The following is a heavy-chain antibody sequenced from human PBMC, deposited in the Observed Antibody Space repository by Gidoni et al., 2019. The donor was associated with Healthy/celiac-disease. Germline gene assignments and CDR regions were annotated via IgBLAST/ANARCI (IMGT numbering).Heavy chain of an antibody. CDR1: GFTFSSYD. D-gene: IGHD6-13*01. CDR2: IGTAGDT. J-gene: IGHJ5*02. Sequence: EVQLVESGGGLVQPGGSLRLSCAASGFTFSSYDMHWVRQATGKGLEWVSAIGTAGDTYYPGSVKGRFTISRENAKNSLYLQMNSLRAGDTAVYYCARSRGIAAAGTDNWFDPWGQGTLVTVSS. CDR3: ARSRGIAAAGTDNWFDP. V-gene: IGHV3-13*01.